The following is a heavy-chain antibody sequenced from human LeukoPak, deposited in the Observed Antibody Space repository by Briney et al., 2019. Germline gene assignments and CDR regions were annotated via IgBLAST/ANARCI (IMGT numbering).Heavy chain of an antibody. CDR3: ASDPLALYYLDY. V-gene: IGHV4-61*08. CDR1: GCFFSNCGYY. J-gene: IGHJ4*02. D-gene: IGHD3-10*01. Sequence: PSETLSLTCVVSGCFFSNCGYYWIWIRQHPGKGLEYIGYVYYSGSTNYNPSLKSRLTISVDTSKNQFSLKLSSVTAADTAVYYFASDPLALYYLDYRGQGALVTVSS. CDR2: VYYSGST.